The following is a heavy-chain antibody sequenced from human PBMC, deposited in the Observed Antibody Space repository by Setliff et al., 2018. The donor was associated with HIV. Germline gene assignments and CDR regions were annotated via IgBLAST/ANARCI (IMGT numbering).Heavy chain of an antibody. J-gene: IGHJ4*02. CDR1: GYTFTKYG. D-gene: IGHD3-3*01. V-gene: IGHV1-18*01. CDR2: ISANNGSS. Sequence: EASVKVSCKSSGYTFTKYGITWVRQAPGQGLEWMGWISANNGSSYFAQKLQDRVTMTSDTSTSTAYMELRSLRSDDTAVYYCARVRERVTIFGVVRDFDSWGQGTLVTV. CDR3: ARVRERVTIFGVVRDFDS.